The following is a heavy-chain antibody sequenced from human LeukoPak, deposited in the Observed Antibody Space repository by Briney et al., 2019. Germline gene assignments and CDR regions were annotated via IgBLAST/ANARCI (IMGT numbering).Heavy chain of an antibody. CDR1: GGSISNKY. D-gene: IGHD4-23*01. Sequence: PSETLSLTCTVSGGSISNKYWSWIRQPPGKGLEWIGYIYYSGSTNYNPSLKSRVTILVDTSKNQFSLKLSSVTAADTAVYYCARVSRGNSVGGDYWGQGTLVTVPS. V-gene: IGHV4-59*01. J-gene: IGHJ4*02. CDR3: ARVSRGNSVGGDY. CDR2: IYYSGST.